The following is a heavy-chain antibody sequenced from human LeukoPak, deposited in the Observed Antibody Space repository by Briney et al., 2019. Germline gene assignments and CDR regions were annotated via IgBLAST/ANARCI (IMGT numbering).Heavy chain of an antibody. CDR1: GYSISSGYY. J-gene: IGHJ6*03. V-gene: IGHV4-38-2*02. CDR3: ARSGADRGYYHYMDV. Sequence: SETLSLTCTVSGYSISSGYYWGWIRQPPGKGLEWIGSIYHSGSTYYNPSLKSRVTISVDTSKNQFSLKLSSVTAADTAVYYCARSGADRGYYHYMDVWGKGTTVTVSS. D-gene: IGHD1-14*01. CDR2: IYHSGST.